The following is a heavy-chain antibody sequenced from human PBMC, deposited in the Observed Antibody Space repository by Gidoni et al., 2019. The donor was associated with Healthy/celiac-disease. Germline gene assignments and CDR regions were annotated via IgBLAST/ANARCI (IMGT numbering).Heavy chain of an antibody. D-gene: IGHD3-22*01. CDR2: IYWDDDK. CDR3: AHSPHYYDSSGYAPPDAFDI. CDR1: GFSLSTSGVG. J-gene: IGHJ3*02. V-gene: IGHV2-5*02. Sequence: QITLKESGHTLVKPTQTITLTCTFSGFSLSTSGVGVGWIRQPPGKALEWLALIYWDDDKRYSPSLKSRLTITKDTSKNQVVLTMTNMDPVDTATYYCAHSPHYYDSSGYAPPDAFDIWGQGTMVTVSS.